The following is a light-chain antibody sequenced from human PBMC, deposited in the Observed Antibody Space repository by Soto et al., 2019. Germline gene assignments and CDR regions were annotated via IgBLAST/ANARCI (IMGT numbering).Light chain of an antibody. Sequence: EIVLTQSPGTLSLSPGERATLSCRASQSVSSDYLAWFQQKPGQAPRLLIYGASNRATGIPDRFSGSGSGTDFTLTISRLEPEDFAVYYCQHYGSSPTFGLGTKVDIK. CDR1: QSVSSDY. CDR3: QHYGSSPT. CDR2: GAS. J-gene: IGKJ1*01. V-gene: IGKV3-20*01.